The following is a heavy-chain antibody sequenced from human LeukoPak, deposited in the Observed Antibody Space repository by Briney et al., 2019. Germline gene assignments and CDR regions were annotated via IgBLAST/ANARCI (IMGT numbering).Heavy chain of an antibody. J-gene: IGHJ6*02. CDR1: GGSFSGYY. D-gene: IGHD4-17*01. V-gene: IGHV4-34*01. CDR3: AREGYGDYVSRSYYYYGMDV. CDR2: INHSGST. Sequence: SETLSLTCAVYGGSFSGYYWSWIRQPPGKGLEWIGEINHSGSTNYNPSLKSRVTISVDTSKNQFSLKLSSVTAADTAVYYCAREGYGDYVSRSYYYYGMDVWGQGTTVTVSS.